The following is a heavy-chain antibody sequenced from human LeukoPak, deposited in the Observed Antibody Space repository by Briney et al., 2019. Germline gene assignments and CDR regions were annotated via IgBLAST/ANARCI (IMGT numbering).Heavy chain of an antibody. CDR1: GFPFSNNP. D-gene: IGHD2-2*01. J-gene: IGHJ4*02. CDR3: ARDGGKGYEIDY. V-gene: IGHV3-48*01. CDR2: ISTAITTT. Sequence: QPGGSLRLSCVVSGFPFSNNPMNWVRQAPGQGREWVSYISTAITTTYYAESVKGRFTISRDNAKNSLYLQMNSLRVEDTAVYYCARDGGKGYEIDYWGQGTLVTVSS.